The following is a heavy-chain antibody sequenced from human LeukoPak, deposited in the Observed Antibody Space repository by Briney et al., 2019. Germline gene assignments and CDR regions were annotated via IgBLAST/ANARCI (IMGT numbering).Heavy chain of an antibody. J-gene: IGHJ6*02. CDR3: ARGDHDFWSGYYMGSGMDV. Sequence: SETLSLTCAVYGGSFSGYYWSWIRQPPGKGLEWIGEINHSGSTNYNPSLKSRVTISVDTSKNQFSLKLSSVTAADTAVHYCARGDHDFWSGYYMGSGMDVWGQGTTVTVSS. D-gene: IGHD3-3*01. CDR2: INHSGST. CDR1: GGSFSGYY. V-gene: IGHV4-34*01.